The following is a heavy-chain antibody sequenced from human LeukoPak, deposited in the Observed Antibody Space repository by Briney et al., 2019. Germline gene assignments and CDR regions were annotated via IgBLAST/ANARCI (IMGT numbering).Heavy chain of an antibody. CDR3: AKDRLVGRFGEKDFDY. J-gene: IGHJ4*02. CDR2: ISYDGSNK. Sequence: GRSLRLSCAASGFTFSSYAMHWVRQAPGKGLEWVAVISYDGSNKYYADSVKGRFTISRDNSKNTLYLQMNSLRAEDTAVYYCAKDRLVGRFGEKDFDYWGQGTLVTVSS. V-gene: IGHV3-30*04. CDR1: GFTFSSYA. D-gene: IGHD3-10*01.